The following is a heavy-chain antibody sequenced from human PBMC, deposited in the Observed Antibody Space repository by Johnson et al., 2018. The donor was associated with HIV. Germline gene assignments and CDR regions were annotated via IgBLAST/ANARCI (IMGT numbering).Heavy chain of an antibody. V-gene: IGHV3-66*01. D-gene: IGHD1-26*01. CDR2: LYSGGNT. CDR3: AKDRSMDDALDV. CDR1: GFTFSDYY. J-gene: IGHJ3*01. Sequence: VQLVESGGGLVKPGGSLRLSCAASGFTFSDYYMSWIRQAPGQGLEWVSVLYSGGNTYYADSVRGRFTISRDTSKNTLYLQMSSLKVEDTALYYCAKDRSMDDALDVWGQGTMVTVSS.